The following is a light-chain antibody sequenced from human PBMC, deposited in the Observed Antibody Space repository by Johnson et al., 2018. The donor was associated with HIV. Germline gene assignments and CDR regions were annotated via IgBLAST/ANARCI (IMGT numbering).Light chain of an antibody. J-gene: IGLJ1*01. Sequence: QSVLTQPPSASGPPGQRVTISCSGSNSNIGSNTVNWYQQLPGTAPKLLIYTNNQRPSGVPDRFSGSKSCTSASLAISGLQAEDEADYYCAAWDDSLNGLYVYGTGDKVTGL. CDR2: TNN. V-gene: IGLV1-44*01. CDR1: NSNIGSNT. CDR3: AAWDDSLNGLYV.